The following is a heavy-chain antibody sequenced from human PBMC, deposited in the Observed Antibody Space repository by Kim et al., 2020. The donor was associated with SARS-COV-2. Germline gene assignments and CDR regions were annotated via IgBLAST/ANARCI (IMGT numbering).Heavy chain of an antibody. CDR1: GFTFSSYA. CDR2: ISYDGSNK. V-gene: IGHV3-30*04. CDR3: ARGFVAAAGSVGDY. J-gene: IGHJ4*02. D-gene: IGHD6-13*01. Sequence: GGSLRLSCAASGFTFSSYAMHWVRQAPGKGLEWVAVISYDGSNKYYADSVKGRFTISRDNSKNTLYLQMNSLRAEDTAVYYCARGFVAAAGSVGDYWGQG.